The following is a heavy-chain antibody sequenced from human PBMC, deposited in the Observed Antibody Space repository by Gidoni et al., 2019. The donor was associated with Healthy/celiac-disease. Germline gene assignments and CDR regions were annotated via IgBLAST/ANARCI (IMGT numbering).Heavy chain of an antibody. Sequence: QVQLVQSGAEVKKPGSSVKVSCKASGGTFSSYAISWVRQAPVQGLEWMGGIIPIFGTANYAQKFQGRVTITADESTSTAYMELSSLRSEDTAVYYCARAAEEMGYCSSTSCLYYFDYWGQGTLVTVSS. V-gene: IGHV1-69*01. CDR1: GGTFSSYA. CDR2: IIPIFGTA. CDR3: ARAAEEMGYCSSTSCLYYFDY. D-gene: IGHD2-2*01. J-gene: IGHJ4*02.